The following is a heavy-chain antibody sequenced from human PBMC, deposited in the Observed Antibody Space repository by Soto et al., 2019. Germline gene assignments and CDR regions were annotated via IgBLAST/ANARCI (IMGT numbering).Heavy chain of an antibody. Sequence: GASVKVSCKASGYTFNSYGISWVRQAPGQGPEWMGWISAYNGNTNYVQKFQGRVTMTTEKSTSTAYMELRSLRSDDTAVYYCARDSEGGGYYYYYYGMDVWGQGTTVTVSS. V-gene: IGHV1-18*04. J-gene: IGHJ6*02. CDR1: GYTFNSYG. CDR2: ISAYNGNT. D-gene: IGHD2-15*01. CDR3: ARDSEGGGYYYYYYGMDV.